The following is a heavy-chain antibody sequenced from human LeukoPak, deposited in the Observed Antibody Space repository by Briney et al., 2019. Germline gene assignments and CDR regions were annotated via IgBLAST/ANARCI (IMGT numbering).Heavy chain of an antibody. J-gene: IGHJ3*02. CDR3: ARDLWFGELFRGDAFDI. D-gene: IGHD3-10*01. Sequence: ASVKVSCKASGYTFTGYYMHWVRQAPGQGLEWMGWINPNSGGTNYAQRFQGRVTMTRDTSISTAYKELSRLRSDDTAVYYCARDLWFGELFRGDAFDIWGQGTMVTVSS. CDR2: INPNSGGT. V-gene: IGHV1-2*02. CDR1: GYTFTGYY.